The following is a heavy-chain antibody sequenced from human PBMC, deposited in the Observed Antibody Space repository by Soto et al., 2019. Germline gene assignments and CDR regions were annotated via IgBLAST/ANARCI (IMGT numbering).Heavy chain of an antibody. CDR3: ASKGKWLRREDGFDI. CDR1: GFNFRSYA. Sequence: GGSLRLSCAASGFNFRSYAMHWVRQAPGKGLEWVAIISYDGSDRYYADSVKGRFTISRDNSKDTLYLQMSSLRGDDTALYYCASKGKWLRREDGFDIWGQGTSVTVS. V-gene: IGHV3-30-3*01. D-gene: IGHD5-12*01. CDR2: ISYDGSDR. J-gene: IGHJ3*02.